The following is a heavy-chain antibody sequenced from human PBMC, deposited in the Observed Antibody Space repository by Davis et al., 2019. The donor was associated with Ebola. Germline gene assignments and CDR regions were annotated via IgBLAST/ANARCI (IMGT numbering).Heavy chain of an antibody. CDR3: ARGREVPYYIPFDY. V-gene: IGHV4-34*01. CDR1: GGSFSGYY. D-gene: IGHD1-26*01. J-gene: IGHJ4*02. Sequence: MPSETLSLTCAVYGGSFSGYYWSWIRQHPGKGLEWIGYIYYSGSTYYNPSLKSRVTISVDTSKNQFSLKLSSVTAADTAVYYCARGREVPYYIPFDYWGQGTLVTVSS. CDR2: IYYSGST.